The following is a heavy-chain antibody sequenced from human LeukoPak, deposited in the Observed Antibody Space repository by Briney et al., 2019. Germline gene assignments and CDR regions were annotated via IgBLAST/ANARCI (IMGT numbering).Heavy chain of an antibody. V-gene: IGHV3-53*01. Sequence: GGSLRLSCAASGFTVSTNYMSWVRQAPGKGLEWVSVIYSGGSTYYADPVKGRFTISRDNSKNTPYLQMNSLRAEDTAVYYCARVGGGNNYASYWGQGTLVTVSS. CDR2: IYSGGST. CDR3: ARVGGGNNYASY. D-gene: IGHD5-18*01. CDR1: GFTVSTNY. J-gene: IGHJ4*02.